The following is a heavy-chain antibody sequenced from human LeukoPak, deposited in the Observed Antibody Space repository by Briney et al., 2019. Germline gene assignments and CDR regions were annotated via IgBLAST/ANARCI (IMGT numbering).Heavy chain of an antibody. CDR3: ARHFSSAWYSNDY. J-gene: IGHJ4*02. V-gene: IGHV4-39*01. D-gene: IGHD6-19*01. Sequence: SETLSLTCSVSGGSISSSSYYWGWIHQPPGKGLEWIATMYYSGITYYNPSLKSRVTISVDTSKNQFSLHLTSVTAADTAAYYCARHFSSAWYSNDYWGQGTLVTVSS. CDR2: MYYSGIT. CDR1: GGSISSSSYY.